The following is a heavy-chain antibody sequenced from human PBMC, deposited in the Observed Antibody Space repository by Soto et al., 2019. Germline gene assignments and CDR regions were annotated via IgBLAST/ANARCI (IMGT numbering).Heavy chain of an antibody. D-gene: IGHD3-10*01. V-gene: IGHV4-31*03. CDR2: IYYSGST. J-gene: IGHJ4*02. Sequence: QVQLQESGPGLVTPPQTLSLTCTVSGGSISSGDYYWSWIRQHPGKGLEWIGYIYYSGSTYYNPSLKSRVTISVDTSKNQFSLKLRSVTAADKAMYYCARGRGSYGLEFDYWGQGTLVTVSS. CDR3: ARGRGSYGLEFDY. CDR1: GGSISSGDYY.